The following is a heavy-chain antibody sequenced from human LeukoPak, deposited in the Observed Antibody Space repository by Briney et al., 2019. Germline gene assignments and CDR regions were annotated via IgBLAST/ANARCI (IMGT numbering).Heavy chain of an antibody. Sequence: SETLSLTCTVSGGSISSYYWSWIRQAPGKGLEWIGYIYYSGSTNYNPSLKSRVTISVDTSKNQFSLKLRSVTAADTAVYYCARDKGDYGDYYWFDPWGQGTLATVSS. CDR3: ARDKGDYGDYYWFDP. J-gene: IGHJ5*02. D-gene: IGHD4-17*01. V-gene: IGHV4-59*01. CDR1: GGSISSYY. CDR2: IYYSGST.